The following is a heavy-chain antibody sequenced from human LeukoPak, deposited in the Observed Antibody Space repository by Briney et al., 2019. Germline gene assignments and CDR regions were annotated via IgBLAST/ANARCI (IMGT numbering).Heavy chain of an antibody. V-gene: IGHV3-21*01. J-gene: IGHJ6*02. CDR3: ATTTKHYYYGMDV. D-gene: IGHD1-7*01. Sequence: GGSLRLSCAASGFTFSSYWMNWVRQAPGKGLEWVSSISSSSSYIYYADSVKGRFTISRDNAKNSLYLQMNSLRAEDTAVYYCATTTKHYYYGMDVWGQGTTVTVSS. CDR2: ISSSSSYI. CDR1: GFTFSSYW.